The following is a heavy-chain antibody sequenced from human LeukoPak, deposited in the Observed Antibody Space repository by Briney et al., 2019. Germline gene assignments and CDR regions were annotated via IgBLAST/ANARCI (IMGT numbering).Heavy chain of an antibody. J-gene: IGHJ6*04. CDR3: VKKGYGDYSMDV. V-gene: IGHV3-48*03. Sequence: PGGSLRLSCAASGFTFSSYEMNWVRQAPGKGLEWVSFISSSGTTTFYADSVKGRFTISRDNSKNTLYVQMNSLRAEDTALYYCVKKGYGDYSMDVWGKGTTVTVSS. D-gene: IGHD4-17*01. CDR1: GFTFSSYE. CDR2: ISSSGTTT.